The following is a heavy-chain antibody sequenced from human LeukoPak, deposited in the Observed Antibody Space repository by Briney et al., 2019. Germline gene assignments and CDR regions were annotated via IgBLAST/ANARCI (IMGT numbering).Heavy chain of an antibody. V-gene: IGHV3-11*05. CDR1: GFTVSDYY. J-gene: IGHJ4*02. CDR3: ARVKQQQVVRYYFDY. Sequence: GGSLRLSCAASGFTVSDYYMTWIRQAPGKGLEWVSYMNPTTTYTDYADSVRGRFIISRDNAKNSLYLQMNSLRAEDTAVYYCARVKQQQVVRYYFDYWGQGTLVTVS. D-gene: IGHD6-13*01. CDR2: MNPTTTYT.